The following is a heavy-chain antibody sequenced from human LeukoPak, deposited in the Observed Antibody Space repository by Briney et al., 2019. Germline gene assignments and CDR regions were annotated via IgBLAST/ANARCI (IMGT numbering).Heavy chain of an antibody. D-gene: IGHD3-22*01. Sequence: ASVKVSCKASGYTFTSYGISWVRQAPGQGLEWMGWISAYNGNTNYAQKLQGRVTMTTDTSTSTAYMELRGLRSDDTAVYYCARDRYYYDSSGDFDYWGQGTLVTVSS. CDR3: ARDRYYYDSSGDFDY. J-gene: IGHJ4*02. V-gene: IGHV1-18*01. CDR1: GYTFTSYG. CDR2: ISAYNGNT.